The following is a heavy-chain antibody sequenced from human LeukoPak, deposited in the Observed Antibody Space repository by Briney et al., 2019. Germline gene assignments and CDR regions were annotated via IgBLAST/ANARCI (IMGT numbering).Heavy chain of an antibody. V-gene: IGHV3-23*01. D-gene: IGHD3-10*01. CDR1: EITLSNYW. CDR2: ISGSGGST. CDR3: AKDQVFGYYGSGSYQNY. Sequence: GGSLRLSCAASEITLSNYWIHWVRQAPGKGLEWVSAISGSGGSTYYADSVKGRFTISRDNSKNTLYLQMNSLRAEDTAVYYCAKDQVFGYYGSGSYQNYWGQGTLVTVSS. J-gene: IGHJ4*02.